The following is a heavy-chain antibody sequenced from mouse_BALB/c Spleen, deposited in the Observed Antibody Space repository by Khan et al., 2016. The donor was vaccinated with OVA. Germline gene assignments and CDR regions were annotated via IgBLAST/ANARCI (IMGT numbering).Heavy chain of an antibody. Sequence: QVQLKQSGAELARPGASVKMSCKASGYTFTSYTIHWIKMRPGQGLEWIGYINPNNGYTNYNQKFKDKATLTADKSSTTAFMQLSSLTSDGSAVDKCWRDGDYYRNGGLFAYWGLGTRVTVSA. CDR1: GYTFTSYT. V-gene: IGHV1-4*01. CDR2: INPNNGYT. J-gene: IGHJ3*01. CDR3: WRDGDYYRNGGLFAY. D-gene: IGHD2-14*01.